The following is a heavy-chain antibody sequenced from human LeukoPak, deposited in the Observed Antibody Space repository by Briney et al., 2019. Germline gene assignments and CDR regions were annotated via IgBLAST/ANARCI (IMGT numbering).Heavy chain of an antibody. CDR1: GFTFSSYE. J-gene: IGHJ4*02. D-gene: IGHD6-13*01. V-gene: IGHV3-23*01. CDR2: ISGSGGST. CDR3: AKGRGSSSFATSDY. Sequence: GGSLRLSCAASGFTFSSYEMNWVRQAPGKGLEWVSAISGSGGSTYYADSVKGRFTISRDNSKNTLYLQMNSLRAEDTAVYYCAKGRGSSSFATSDYWGQGTLVTVSS.